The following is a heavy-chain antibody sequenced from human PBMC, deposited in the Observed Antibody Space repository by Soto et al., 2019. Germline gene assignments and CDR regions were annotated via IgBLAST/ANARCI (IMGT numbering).Heavy chain of an antibody. V-gene: IGHV3-53*01. Sequence: DVQLVESGGGLIQPGESLRLSCAAFGLTISGKKYVAWFRQAPGKGLEWVSGLYDVDGSFYADSVRGRFTTSSDSSKTTVYLQTNDLRPDDTAVYYCATWHEREHAYDVWGPGTTVTVSS. D-gene: IGHD1-1*01. CDR2: LYDVDGS. CDR3: ATWHEREHAYDV. J-gene: IGHJ3*01. CDR1: GLTISGKKY.